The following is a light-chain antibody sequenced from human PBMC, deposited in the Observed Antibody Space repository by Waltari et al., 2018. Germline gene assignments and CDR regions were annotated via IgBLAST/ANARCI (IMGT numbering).Light chain of an antibody. Sequence: EIVVTQSPATLSVSPGDRAILTCRTSQTLNNNLAWFHQKPGQSPGPLIYGASARASGVPARFSGSGSGTEFTLTITSLQSEDFAVYYCQQSHALPPWTFGQGTRV. V-gene: IGKV3-15*01. CDR3: QQSHALPPWT. J-gene: IGKJ1*01. CDR2: GAS. CDR1: QTLNNN.